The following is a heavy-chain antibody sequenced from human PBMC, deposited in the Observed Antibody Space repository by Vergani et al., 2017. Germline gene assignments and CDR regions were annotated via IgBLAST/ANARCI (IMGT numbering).Heavy chain of an antibody. J-gene: IGHJ6*03. CDR3: ARDGVVVVPAANADYYYYMDV. V-gene: IGHV4-39*07. CDR2: IYYSGST. D-gene: IGHD2-2*01. Sequence: QLQLQESGPGLVKPSETLSLTCTVSGGSISSSSYYWGWIRQPXGKGLEWIGSIYYSGSTYYNPSLKSRVTISVDTSKNQFSLKLSFVTAADTAVYYGARDGVVVVPAANADYYYYMDVWGKGTTVTVSS. CDR1: GGSISSSSYY.